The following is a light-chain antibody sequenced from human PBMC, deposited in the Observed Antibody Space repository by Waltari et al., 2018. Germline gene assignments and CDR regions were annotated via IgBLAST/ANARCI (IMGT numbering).Light chain of an antibody. CDR3: QQDGSYPYT. CDR1: QSVSSSY. V-gene: IGKV3-20*01. Sequence: DIVLTQSPGTLSLSPGERATLSCSASQSVSSSYLAWNQQNPVQARKLLIYGASSWATGVPSRFSGSGSGTDFTFTISRLEPEDFAVYYCQQDGSYPYTFGQGTKLEIK. J-gene: IGKJ2*01. CDR2: GAS.